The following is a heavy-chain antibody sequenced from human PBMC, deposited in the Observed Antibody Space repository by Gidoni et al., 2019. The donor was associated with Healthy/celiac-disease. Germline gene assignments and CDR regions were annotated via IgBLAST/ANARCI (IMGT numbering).Heavy chain of an antibody. CDR1: GFPFSSYG. D-gene: IGHD5-12*01. J-gene: IGHJ3*02. V-gene: IGHV3-30*18. CDR3: AKYSYRYSGYGGAFDI. CDR2: ISYDGSNK. Sequence: QVLLVESGGGVVQPGRSLRLSCAASGFPFSSYGMHWVRQATVKGLEWVAVISYDGSNKYYADSVKGRFTISRDNSKNALYLQMNSLRAEDTAVYYCAKYSYRYSGYGGAFDIWGQGTMVTVSS.